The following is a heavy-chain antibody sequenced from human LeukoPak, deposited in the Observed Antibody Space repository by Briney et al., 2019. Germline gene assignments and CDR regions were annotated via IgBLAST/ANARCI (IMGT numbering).Heavy chain of an antibody. CDR2: IKQDGSEK. D-gene: IGHD4-17*01. CDR3: ARAPGEGWFDP. J-gene: IGHJ5*02. Sequence: GGSLRLSCAASVFTFSSYWMSWVRQAPGKGLEGVASIKQDGSEKYYVDSVKGRFTISRDNAKNSLYLQMNSLRAEDTALYYCARAPGEGWFDPWGQGTLVTVSS. V-gene: IGHV3-7*01. CDR1: VFTFSSYW.